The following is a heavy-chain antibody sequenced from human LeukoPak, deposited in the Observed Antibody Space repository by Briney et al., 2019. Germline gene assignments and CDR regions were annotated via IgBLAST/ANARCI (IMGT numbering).Heavy chain of an antibody. CDR1: GFTFSIFA. D-gene: IGHD1-26*01. Sequence: GGSLRLSCAASGFTFSIFAMSWVRQAPGKGLEWVSTISGGGGSTFYADSVRGRLTISRDNSENTLYLQVNSLRAEDTAVYYCAKDYSGSYYYFDYWGQGTLVTVSS. J-gene: IGHJ4*02. CDR2: ISGGGGST. V-gene: IGHV3-23*01. CDR3: AKDYSGSYYYFDY.